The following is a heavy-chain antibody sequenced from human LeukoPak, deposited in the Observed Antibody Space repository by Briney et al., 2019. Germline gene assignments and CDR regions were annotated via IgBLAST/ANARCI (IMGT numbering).Heavy chain of an antibody. CDR3: ARSYYDSSGYYYSGFDY. CDR1: GDSISNYY. D-gene: IGHD3-22*01. J-gene: IGHJ4*02. CDR2: IDYSGST. Sequence: SETLSLTCSVSGDSISNYYWSWIRQPPGKGLEWIGYIDYSGSTNYNPSLESRVTISVDTSKNQFSLKLSSVTAADTAEYYCARSYYDSSGYYYSGFDYWGQGTLVTVSS. V-gene: IGHV4-59*01.